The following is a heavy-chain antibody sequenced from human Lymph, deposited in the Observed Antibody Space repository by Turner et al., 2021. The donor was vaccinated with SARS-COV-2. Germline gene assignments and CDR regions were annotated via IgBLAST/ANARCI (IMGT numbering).Heavy chain of an antibody. D-gene: IGHD2-15*01. Sequence: VLLVESGGGVVQPGGSLRLSCAASALTFDDYAMHWVRQAPGKGLEWVSVISGDGGGTYYADSVKGRFTISRDNSKNALSLQMNSLRAEDTALYYCAKDPGYCSGGSCYSRTYFDFWGQGTLVTVSA. CDR3: AKDPGYCSGGSCYSRTYFDF. J-gene: IGHJ4*02. V-gene: IGHV3-43*02. CDR1: ALTFDDYA. CDR2: ISGDGGGT.